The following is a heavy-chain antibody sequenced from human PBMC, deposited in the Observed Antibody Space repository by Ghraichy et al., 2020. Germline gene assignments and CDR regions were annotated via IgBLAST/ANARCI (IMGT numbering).Heavy chain of an antibody. Sequence: GGSLRLSCAASGFTFSTYAMTWVRQAPGKGLKCVSGISGSGVTTYYADSVKGRFTISRDNSRNTLYLQMNSLRAEDTAVYYCARDVTMIVVVISVDYWGQGTLVTVSS. CDR1: GFTFSTYA. V-gene: IGHV3-23*01. J-gene: IGHJ4*02. D-gene: IGHD3-22*01. CDR3: ARDVTMIVVVISVDY. CDR2: ISGSGVTT.